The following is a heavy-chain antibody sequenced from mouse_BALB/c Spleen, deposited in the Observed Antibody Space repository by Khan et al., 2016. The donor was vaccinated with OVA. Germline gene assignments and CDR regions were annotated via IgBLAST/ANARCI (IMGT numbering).Heavy chain of an antibody. J-gene: IGHJ2*01. V-gene: IGHV1S136*01. CDR3: ARNYDYDVYFDS. Sequence: VQLQQSGPELVKPGASVKMSCTASGYTFTSYVIHWVKQKPGQGLDWIGYIYPFNDDTKYNEKFKGKATLTSDKSSSTAYMEFSSLTSEDSAVYYCARNYDYDVYFDSWGQGTTLTVSS. CDR1: GYTFTSYV. D-gene: IGHD2-4*01. CDR2: IYPFNDDT.